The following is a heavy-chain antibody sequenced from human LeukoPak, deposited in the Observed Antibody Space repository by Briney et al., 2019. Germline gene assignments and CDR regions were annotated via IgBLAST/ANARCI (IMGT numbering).Heavy chain of an antibody. Sequence: GGSLRLSCAASGFTFSSYAMSWVRQAPGKGLEWVSAISGSGGSTYYADSVKGRFTISRDNSKNTLYLQMNSLRAEDTAVYYCANEEALRGTLRNYFDYWGQGTLVTVSS. CDR2: ISGSGGST. D-gene: IGHD3-10*01. J-gene: IGHJ4*02. V-gene: IGHV3-23*01. CDR3: ANEEALRGTLRNYFDY. CDR1: GFTFSSYA.